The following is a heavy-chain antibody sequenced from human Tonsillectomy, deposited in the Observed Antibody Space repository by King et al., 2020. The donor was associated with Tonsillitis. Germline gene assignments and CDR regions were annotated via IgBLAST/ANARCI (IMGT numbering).Heavy chain of an antibody. V-gene: IGHV5-51*01. CDR2: IYPGDSDT. CDR3: ARHSSYDRSAYYYYGMDV. D-gene: IGHD3-22*01. Sequence: VQLVESGAEVKKPGESLKISCKGSGYSFTSYWIGWVRQMPGKGLEWMGIIYPGDSDTRYSPSFQGQVTISADKSISTAYLQWSSLKASDTAMYYCARHSSYDRSAYYYYGMDVWGQGTTVTVSS. CDR1: GYSFTSYW. J-gene: IGHJ6*02.